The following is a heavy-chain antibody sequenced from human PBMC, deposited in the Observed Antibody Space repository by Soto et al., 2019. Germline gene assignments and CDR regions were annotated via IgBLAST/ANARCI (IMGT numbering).Heavy chain of an antibody. CDR2: IIPIFGTA. CDR1: GGTFSSYA. Sequence: QVQLVQSGAEVKKPGSSVKVSCKASGGTFSSYAISWVRQAPGQGLEWMGGIIPIFGTANYAQKFQGRVTITADESTSTAYMELSSLRSEDTAVYYCARPEGGYSYGYYPSAFDYWGQGTLVTASS. D-gene: IGHD5-18*01. CDR3: ARPEGGYSYGYYPSAFDY. V-gene: IGHV1-69*12. J-gene: IGHJ4*02.